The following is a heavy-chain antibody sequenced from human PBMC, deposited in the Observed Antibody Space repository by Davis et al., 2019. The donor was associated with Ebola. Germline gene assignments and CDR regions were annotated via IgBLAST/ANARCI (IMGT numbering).Heavy chain of an antibody. CDR2: ISYDGSNK. D-gene: IGHD3-22*01. CDR3: ARDVPSDSSGYYSSDYGMDV. CDR1: GFTFSSYG. J-gene: IGHJ6*02. V-gene: IGHV3-30*03. Sequence: GESLKISCAASGFTFSSYGMHWVRQAPGKGLEWVAVISYDGSNKYYADSVKGRFTISRDNSKNTLYLQMNSLRAEDTAVYYCARDVPSDSSGYYSSDYGMDVWGQGTTVTVSS.